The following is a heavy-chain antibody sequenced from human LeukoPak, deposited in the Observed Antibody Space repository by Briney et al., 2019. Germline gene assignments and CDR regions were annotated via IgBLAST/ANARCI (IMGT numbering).Heavy chain of an antibody. D-gene: IGHD3-3*01. CDR1: GFTFSSYW. CDR3: ARDKSFTIFGVVIPLGYYMDV. CDR2: IKQDGSEK. Sequence: GGSPRLSCAASGFTFSSYWMSWVRQAPGKGLEWVANIKQDGSEKYYVDSVKGRFTTSRDNAKNSLYLQMNSLRAEDTAVYYCARDKSFTIFGVVIPLGYYMDVWGKGTTVTVSS. V-gene: IGHV3-7*01. J-gene: IGHJ6*03.